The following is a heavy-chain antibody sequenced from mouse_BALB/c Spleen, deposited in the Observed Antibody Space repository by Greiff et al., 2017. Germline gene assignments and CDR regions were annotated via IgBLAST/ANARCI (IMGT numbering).Heavy chain of an antibody. V-gene: IGHV1-15*01. CDR2: IDPETGGT. J-gene: IGHJ2*01. CDR1: GYTFTDYE. D-gene: IGHD1-1*01. Sequence: VKLMESGAELVRPGASVTLSCKASGYTFTDYEMHWVKQTPVHGLEWIGAIDPETGGTAYNQKFKGKATLTADKSSSTAYMELRSLTSEDSAVYYCTRRPTVAYYFDYWGQGTTLTVSS. CDR3: TRRPTVAYYFDY.